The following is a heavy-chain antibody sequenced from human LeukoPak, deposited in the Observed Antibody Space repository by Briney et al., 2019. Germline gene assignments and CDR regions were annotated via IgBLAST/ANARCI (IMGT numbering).Heavy chain of an antibody. Sequence: ASVKVSCKASGYTFTSYGISWVRQAPGQGLEWMGWISAYIGNTNYAQKLQGRVTMTTDTSTSTAYMELRSLRSDDTAVYYCARAYYYDSSGYYYHFTFDYWGQGTLVTVSS. CDR1: GYTFTSYG. V-gene: IGHV1-18*01. J-gene: IGHJ4*02. D-gene: IGHD3-22*01. CDR3: ARAYYYDSSGYYYHFTFDY. CDR2: ISAYIGNT.